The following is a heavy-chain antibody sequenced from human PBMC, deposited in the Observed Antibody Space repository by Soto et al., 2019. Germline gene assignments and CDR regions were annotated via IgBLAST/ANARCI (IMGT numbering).Heavy chain of an antibody. CDR2: ISYDGSNK. V-gene: IGHV3-30-3*01. D-gene: IGHD1-26*01. Sequence: GGALRLSCAASGFTFSSYAMHWVLQAPGKGLEWVAVISYDGSNKYYADSVKGRFTISRDNSKNTLYLQMNSLRAEDMAVYYCAREDPSVGALDYWGQGTLVTVSS. CDR3: AREDPSVGALDY. CDR1: GFTFSSYA. J-gene: IGHJ4*02.